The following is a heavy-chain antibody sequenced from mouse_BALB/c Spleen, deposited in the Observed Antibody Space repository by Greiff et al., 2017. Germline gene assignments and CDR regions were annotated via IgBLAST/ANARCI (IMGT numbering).Heavy chain of an antibody. CDR2: INPSTGYT. D-gene: IGHD4-1*01. J-gene: IGHJ2*01. CDR1: GYTFTSYW. CDR3: ARSVTGTAYCDY. V-gene: IGHV1-7*01. Sequence: QVQLQQSGAELAKPGASVKMSCKASGYTFTSYWMHWVKQRPGQGLEWIGYINPSTGYTEYNQKFKDKATLTADKSSSTAYMQLSSLTSEDSAVYYCARSVTGTAYCDYWGQGTTLTVSS.